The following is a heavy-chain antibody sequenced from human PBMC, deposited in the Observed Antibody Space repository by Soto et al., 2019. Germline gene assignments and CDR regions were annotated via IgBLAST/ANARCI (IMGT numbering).Heavy chain of an antibody. CDR1: GFTFSSYS. V-gene: IGHV3-48*01. J-gene: IGHJ5*02. Sequence: EVQLVESGGGLVQPGGSLRLSCAASGFTFSSYSMNWVRQAPGKGLEWVSYISSSSSTIYYADSVKGRFTISRDNAKNSLYLQMNSLRAEDTAVYYCARPLYYYDSRGYYSPWGQGTLVTVSS. CDR3: ARPLYYYDSRGYYSP. D-gene: IGHD3-22*01. CDR2: ISSSSSTI.